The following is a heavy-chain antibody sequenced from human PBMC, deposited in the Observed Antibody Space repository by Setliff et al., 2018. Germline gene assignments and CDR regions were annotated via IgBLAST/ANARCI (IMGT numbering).Heavy chain of an antibody. J-gene: IGHJ4*02. CDR2: INPNSGGT. V-gene: IGHV1-2*04. CDR1: GYTFTIYA. D-gene: IGHD3-3*01. CDR3: ARGRDFWSGYLVY. Sequence: ASVKVSCKASGYTFTIYAIHWVRQAPGQRLEWMGWINPNSGGTNYAQKFQGWVTMTRDTSISTAYMELSRLRSDDTAVYYCARGRDFWSGYLVYWGQGTLVTVSS.